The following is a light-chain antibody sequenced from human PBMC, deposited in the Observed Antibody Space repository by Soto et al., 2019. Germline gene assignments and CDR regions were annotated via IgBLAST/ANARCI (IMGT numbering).Light chain of an antibody. CDR3: GADHGTGSNFVTVV. Sequence: QSVLTQPPSASASLGASVTLTCTLSSGYSYYKVDWYQQRPGKGPRFVMRVGTGGIVGSKGDGIPDRFSVLGSGLNRYPTIKNIQEEDESDYHCGADHGTGSNFVTVVFGGGTKLTVL. J-gene: IGLJ2*01. CDR1: SGYSYYK. V-gene: IGLV9-49*01. CDR2: VGTGGIVG.